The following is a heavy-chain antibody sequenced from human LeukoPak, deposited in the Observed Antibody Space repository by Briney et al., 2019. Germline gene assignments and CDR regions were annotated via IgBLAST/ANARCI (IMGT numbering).Heavy chain of an antibody. Sequence: SETLSLTCTVSGGSISSGCYYWSWIRQHPGKGLEWTGYIYYSGNTYFNPSLKSRVIISVDTSKNQFSVNLSSVTAADTAVYYCARVHSRGTLDFWGQGTLVTVSS. D-gene: IGHD6-19*01. CDR3: ARVHSRGTLDF. CDR1: GGSISSGCYY. CDR2: IYYSGNT. J-gene: IGHJ4*02. V-gene: IGHV4-31*03.